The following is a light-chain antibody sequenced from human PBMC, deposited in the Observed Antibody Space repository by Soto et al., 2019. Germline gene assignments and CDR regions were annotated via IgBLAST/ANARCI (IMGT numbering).Light chain of an antibody. CDR1: QGISSY. V-gene: IGKV1-8*01. CDR2: AAS. CDR3: QQYYSYPRT. Sequence: AIRMTQSPSSLSASTGARVTITCRASQGISSYLAWYQQKPGKAPKLLIYAASTLQSGVPSRFSGSGSGTDFTLTISCLQSEDFATYYCQQYYSYPRTFGPGTKVEIK. J-gene: IGKJ1*01.